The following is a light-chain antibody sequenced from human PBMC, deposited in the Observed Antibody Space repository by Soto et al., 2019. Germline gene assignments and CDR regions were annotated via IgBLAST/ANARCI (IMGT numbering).Light chain of an antibody. CDR1: ESVGTY. CDR2: GAS. J-gene: IGKJ5*01. V-gene: IGKV3-20*01. CDR3: QHYVERSPIT. Sequence: EIVLTQSPVILSLSPGERATLSCRASESVGTYLAWYQQKPGQAPRLLISGASSRATGIPDRFSGSGSGTDVALTISRLETEDFALYYCQHYVERSPITFGQGTRLEIK.